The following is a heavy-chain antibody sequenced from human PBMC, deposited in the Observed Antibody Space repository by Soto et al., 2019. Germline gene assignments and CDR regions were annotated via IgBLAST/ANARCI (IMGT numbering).Heavy chain of an antibody. D-gene: IGHD2-15*01. CDR2: ITGLNGDT. CDR1: GYTFTYRY. Sequence: QMPLVQSGAEVKKTGSSVKVSCEASGYTFTYRYLHWVRQAPGQALEWMGWITGLNGDTNFAQKFQGRVTLTRDRSMTTAYMELSSLTSGDTGIYYCATPGAFGGPSYGMDVWGQGTSVTVSS. CDR3: ATPGAFGGPSYGMDV. J-gene: IGHJ6*02. V-gene: IGHV1-45*02.